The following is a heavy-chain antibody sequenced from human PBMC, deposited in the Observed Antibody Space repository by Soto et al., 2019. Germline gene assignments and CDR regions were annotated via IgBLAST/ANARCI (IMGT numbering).Heavy chain of an antibody. CDR1: GGSISSSDYY. V-gene: IGHV4-39*01. CDR3: ARHSFQNVLVIIDATLNWFDP. D-gene: IGHD2-15*01. Sequence: PWETLSLTCTVSGGSISSSDYYWGWIRQPPGKGLEWIGSIHYSGTNYYTPSLKSRVTISVDTSKNQFSLKLSSVTAADTAVYYCARHSFQNVLVIIDATLNWFDPWGQGTLVTVSS. J-gene: IGHJ5*02. CDR2: IHYSGTN.